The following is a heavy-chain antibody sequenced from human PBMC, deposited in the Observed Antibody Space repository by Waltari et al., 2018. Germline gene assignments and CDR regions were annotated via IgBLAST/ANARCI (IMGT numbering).Heavy chain of an antibody. D-gene: IGHD1-26*01. CDR1: GFTFSSYW. V-gene: IGHV3-74*01. Sequence: EVQLVESGGGLVQPGGSLRLSCAASGFTFSSYWMHWVRQAPGRGLVWVSRINSDGSSTSYADSVKGRFTISRDNAKNTLYLQMNSLRAEDTAVYYCAREWELEEGVDYWGQGTLVTVSS. CDR3: AREWELEEGVDY. J-gene: IGHJ4*02. CDR2: INSDGSST.